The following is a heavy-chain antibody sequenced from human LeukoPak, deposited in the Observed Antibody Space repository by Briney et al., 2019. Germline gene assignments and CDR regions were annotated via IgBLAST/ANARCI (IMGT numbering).Heavy chain of an antibody. CDR1: GYTFTGYY. J-gene: IGHJ4*02. Sequence: ASVKVSCKASGYTFTGYYMHWVRQAPGQGLEWMGWINPNSGGTNYAQKFQGRVTMTRDTSISTVYMELSRLRSDDTAVYYCASYCSSTSCYMEVGDYWGQGTLVTVSS. CDR2: INPNSGGT. D-gene: IGHD2-2*02. V-gene: IGHV1-2*02. CDR3: ASYCSSTSCYMEVGDY.